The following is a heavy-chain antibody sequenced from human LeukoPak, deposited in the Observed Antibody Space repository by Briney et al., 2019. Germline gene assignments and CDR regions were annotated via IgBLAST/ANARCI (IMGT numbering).Heavy chain of an antibody. CDR1: GGSFSGYY. D-gene: IGHD3-10*01. CDR3: ARVASYGSGSYVDYYYYMDV. J-gene: IGHJ6*03. CDR2: INHSGST. Sequence: PSETLSLTCAVYGGSFSGYYWSWIRQPPGKGLEWIGEINHSGSTNYNPSLKSRVTISVDTSKNQFSLKLSSVTAADTAVYYCARVASYGSGSYVDYYYYMDVWGKGTTVTVSS. V-gene: IGHV4-34*01.